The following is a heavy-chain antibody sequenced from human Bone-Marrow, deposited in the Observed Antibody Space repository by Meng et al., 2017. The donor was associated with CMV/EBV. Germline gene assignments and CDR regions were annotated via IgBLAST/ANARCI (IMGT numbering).Heavy chain of an antibody. J-gene: IGHJ4*02. Sequence: ASVKVSCKASGYTFTGYYMHWVRQATGQGLEWMGWMNPNSGNTGYAQKFQGRVTITADKSTSTAYMELSSLRSEDTAVYYCASYSSSSRSYFDYWGQGTLVTVSS. D-gene: IGHD6-13*01. V-gene: IGHV1-8*03. CDR1: GYTFTGYY. CDR3: ASYSSSSRSYFDY. CDR2: MNPNSGNT.